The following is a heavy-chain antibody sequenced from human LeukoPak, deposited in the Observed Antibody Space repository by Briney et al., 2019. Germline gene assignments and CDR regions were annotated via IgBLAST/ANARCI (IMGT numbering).Heavy chain of an antibody. CDR1: GYTFTGYY. J-gene: IGHJ6*03. CDR2: INPNSGGT. Sequence: ASVKVSCKASGYTFTGYYMHWVRQAPGQGLEWMRWINPNSGGTNYAQKFQGRVTMTRDTSISTAYMELSRLRSDDTAVYYCARDSELVIAAAGNYYMDVWGKGTTVTVSS. V-gene: IGHV1-2*02. CDR3: ARDSELVIAAAGNYYMDV. D-gene: IGHD6-13*01.